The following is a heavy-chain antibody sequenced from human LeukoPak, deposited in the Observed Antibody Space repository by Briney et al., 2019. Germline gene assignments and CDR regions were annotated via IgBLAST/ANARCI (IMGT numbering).Heavy chain of an antibody. Sequence: GGSLRLSCAASGFTFSSYGVHWVRQAPGKGLEWVAFIHYDGSTKNYADSVKGRFTISRDNSKNTLYLQMNSLRAEDTAVYYCARDPSHILTGPSLYYMDVWGKGTTVTVSS. J-gene: IGHJ6*03. CDR1: GFTFSSYG. D-gene: IGHD3-9*01. CDR3: ARDPSHILTGPSLYYMDV. CDR2: IHYDGSTK. V-gene: IGHV3-30*02.